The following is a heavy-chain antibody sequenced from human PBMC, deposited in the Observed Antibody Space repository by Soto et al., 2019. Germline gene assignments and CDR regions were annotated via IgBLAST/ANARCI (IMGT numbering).Heavy chain of an antibody. V-gene: IGHV3-7*04. CDR3: ARATGADKEDY. Sequence: EVQLVESGGGLVQPGGSLRLSCSASGFIFSSYWMSWLRQAPGKGLEWVASMNEYGSERYYVDSVKGRFTISRDNAKNSRYLRMNRLRAEDRAVYYCARATGADKEDYWGQGTLVTVSS. D-gene: IGHD3-10*01. CDR1: GFIFSSYW. CDR2: MNEYGSER. J-gene: IGHJ4*02.